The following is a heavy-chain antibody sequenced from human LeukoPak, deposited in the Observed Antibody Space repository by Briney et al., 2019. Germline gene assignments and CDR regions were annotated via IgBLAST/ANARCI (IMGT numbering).Heavy chain of an antibody. CDR2: VNSNSGGT. D-gene: IGHD5-18*01. V-gene: IGHV1-2*02. CDR3: ARSTGDSSMVPFDY. Sequence: ASVKVSCKASGYTFTGYFVHWVRQAPGQGLEWMGWVNSNSGGTNYAQKFQGRVTMTRDTSIGTAYMDLSRLRSDDTAMYYCARSTGDSSMVPFDYWGQGTLVTVSS. J-gene: IGHJ4*02. CDR1: GYTFTGYF.